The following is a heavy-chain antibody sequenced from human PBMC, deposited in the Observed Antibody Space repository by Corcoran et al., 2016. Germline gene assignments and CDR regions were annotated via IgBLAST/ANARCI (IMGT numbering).Heavy chain of an antibody. CDR3: ARDGGDDIVVVPAAHYYGMDV. CDR1: GYTFTSYG. V-gene: IGHV1-18*01. Sequence: QVQLVQSGAEVKKPGASVKVSCKASGYTFTSYGISWVRQAPGQGLEWMGWISAYNGNTNYARKLQGRVTMTTDTSTSTAYMELRSLRSDDTAVYYCARDGGDDIVVVPAAHYYGMDVWGQGTTVTVSS. J-gene: IGHJ6*02. CDR2: ISAYNGNT. D-gene: IGHD2-2*01.